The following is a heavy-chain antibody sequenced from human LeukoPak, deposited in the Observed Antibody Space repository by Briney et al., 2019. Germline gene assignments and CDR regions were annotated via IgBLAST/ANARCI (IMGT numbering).Heavy chain of an antibody. D-gene: IGHD3-16*01. CDR1: GFTFRRYW. V-gene: IGHV3-7*03. Sequence: SGGSLRLSCAASGFTFRRYWMSWVRQAPGKGLEWVANIKQDGSEKYYVDSVKGRFTISRDNAKNSLYLQMNSLRAEDTASYHCGRGLGGGPPDYWGEGTLVTASS. J-gene: IGHJ4*02. CDR2: IKQDGSEK. CDR3: GRGLGGGPPDY.